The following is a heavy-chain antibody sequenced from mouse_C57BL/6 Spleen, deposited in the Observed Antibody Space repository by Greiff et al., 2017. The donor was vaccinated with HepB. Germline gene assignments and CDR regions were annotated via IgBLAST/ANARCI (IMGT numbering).Heavy chain of an antibody. Sequence: QVTLKESGPGILQSSQTLSLTCSFSGFSLSTSGMGLSWIRQPSGKGLEWLAHIYWDDAKLYNPSLKSRHTISKDTSRNQVFLKITSVDTADTATYDGDRAQRGNYFDYWGKGTTLTVSS. V-gene: IGHV8-12*01. CDR2: IYWDDAK. J-gene: IGHJ2*01. CDR1: GFSLSTSGMG. CDR3: DRAQRGNYFDY. D-gene: IGHD1-3*01.